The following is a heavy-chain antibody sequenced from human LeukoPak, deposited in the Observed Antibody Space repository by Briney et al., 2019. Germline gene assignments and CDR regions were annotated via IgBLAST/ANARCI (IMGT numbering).Heavy chain of an antibody. V-gene: IGHV1-2*06. CDR3: ARSLPSCPAFMYYFDY. CDR2: INPNSGGT. D-gene: IGHD2-2*01. J-gene: IGHJ4*02. CDR1: GYTFTGYY. Sequence: ASVKVSCKAAGYTFTGYYMFWVRQAPGQGLEWMGRINPNSGGTNYAQKFQGRVTMTRDTSISTAYMELSRLRSDDTAVYYCARSLPSCPAFMYYFDYWGQGTLVTVSS.